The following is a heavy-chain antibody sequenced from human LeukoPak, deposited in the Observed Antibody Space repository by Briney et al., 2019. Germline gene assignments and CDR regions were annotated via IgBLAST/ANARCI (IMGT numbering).Heavy chain of an antibody. J-gene: IGHJ4*02. CDR1: GFTFSDYY. CDR2: ISGSGTTM. Sequence: PGGSLRLSRAASGFTFSDYYMSWIRQTPGKGPEWVSYISGSGTTMEYAKSVKGRFTISRDNAKDSLYLQMNSLEAEDTAVYYCAKGHTYGMIWGQGTLVSVSS. CDR3: AKGHTYGMI. D-gene: IGHD2-8*01. V-gene: IGHV3-11*01.